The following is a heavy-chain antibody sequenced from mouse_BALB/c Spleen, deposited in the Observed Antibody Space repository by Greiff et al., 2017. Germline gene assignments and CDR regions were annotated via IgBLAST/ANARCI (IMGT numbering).Heavy chain of an antibody. CDR3: ARVTGKYFDY. J-gene: IGHJ2*01. D-gene: IGHD4-1*01. CDR2: ISNLAYSI. CDR1: GFTFSDYG. Sequence: EVQVVESGGGLVQPGGSRKLSCAASGFTFSDYGMAWVRQAPGKGPEWVAFISNLAYSIYYADTVTGRFTISRENAKNTLYLEMSSLRSEDTAMYYCARVTGKYFDYWGQGTTLTVSS. V-gene: IGHV5-15*02.